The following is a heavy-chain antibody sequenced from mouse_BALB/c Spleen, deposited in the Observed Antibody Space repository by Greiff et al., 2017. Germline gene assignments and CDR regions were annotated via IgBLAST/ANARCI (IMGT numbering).Heavy chain of an antibody. CDR2: ILPGSGST. Sequence: QVQLQQSGAELMKPGASVKISCKATGYTFSSYWIEWVKQRPGHGLEWIGEILPGSGSTNYNEKFKGKATFTADTSSNTAYMQLSSLTSEDSAVYYCARREGNLAWFAYWGQGTLVTVSA. D-gene: IGHD2-1*01. V-gene: IGHV1-9*01. CDR1: GYTFSSYW. J-gene: IGHJ3*01. CDR3: ARREGNLAWFAY.